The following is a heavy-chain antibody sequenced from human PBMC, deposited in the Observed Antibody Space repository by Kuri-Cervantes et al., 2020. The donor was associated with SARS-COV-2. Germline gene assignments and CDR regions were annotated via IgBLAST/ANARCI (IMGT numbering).Heavy chain of an antibody. D-gene: IGHD3-3*01. CDR2: IYHSGST. V-gene: IGHV4-4*02. J-gene: IGHJ4*02. CDR1: GGSISSSNW. CDR3: ASLSTYYDFWSGHFDY. Sequence: SETLSLTCAVSGGSISSSNWWSWVRQPPGKGLEWIGEIYHSGSTNYNPSLKSRVTISVDKSKNQFSLKLSSVTAADTAVYYCASLSTYYDFWSGHFDYWGQGTLVTVSS.